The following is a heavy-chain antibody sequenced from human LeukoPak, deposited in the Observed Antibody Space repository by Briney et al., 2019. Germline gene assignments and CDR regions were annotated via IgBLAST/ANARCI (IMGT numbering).Heavy chain of an antibody. CDR3: AKSSYYDSAGYYREYYFDY. CDR1: GFTFSDYY. D-gene: IGHD3-22*01. CDR2: ISSSGSTI. V-gene: IGHV3-11*01. J-gene: IGHJ4*02. Sequence: GGSLRLSCAASGFTFSDYYMSWICQAPGKGLEWVSYISSSGSTIYYADSVKGRFTISRDNAKNSLYLQMNSLRAEDTAVYYCAKSSYYDSAGYYREYYFDYWGQGTLVTVSS.